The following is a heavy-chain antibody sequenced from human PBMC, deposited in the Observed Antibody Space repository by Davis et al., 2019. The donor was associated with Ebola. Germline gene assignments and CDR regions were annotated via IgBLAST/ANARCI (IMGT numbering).Heavy chain of an antibody. CDR1: GYTLTELS. CDR2: FEDGKT. V-gene: IGHV1-24*01. CDR3: AGGLDYGDYYY. D-gene: IGHD4-17*01. J-gene: IGHJ4*02. Sequence: ASVKVSCKVSGYTLTELSMHWVRQAPGNGLEWLGNFEDGKTIYAQKFQGRLTMTEDTSTDAAYMELSSLRSEDMAVYYCAGGLDYGDYYYWGQGTLVTVSS.